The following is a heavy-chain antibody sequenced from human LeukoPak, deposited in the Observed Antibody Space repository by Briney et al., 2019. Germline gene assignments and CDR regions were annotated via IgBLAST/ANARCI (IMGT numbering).Heavy chain of an antibody. CDR1: GFTFDDYT. V-gene: IGHV3-43*01. J-gene: IGHJ4*02. CDR3: AKDLTTGYYWAPFDY. Sequence: GGSLRLSCAASGFTFDDYTMHWVRQAPGKGLEWVSLISWDGGSTYYADSVKGRFTISRDNSKSSLYLQMNSLRTEDTALYYCAKDLTTGYYWAPFDYWGQGTLVTVSS. CDR2: ISWDGGST. D-gene: IGHD3-9*01.